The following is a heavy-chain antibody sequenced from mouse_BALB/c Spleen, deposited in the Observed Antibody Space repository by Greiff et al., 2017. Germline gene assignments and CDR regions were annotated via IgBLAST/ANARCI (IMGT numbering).Heavy chain of an antibody. J-gene: IGHJ3*01. CDR1: GYTFTSYV. CDR3: ACGYYEAWFAD. CDR2: INTYNDGT. Sequence: VQLQQSGPELVKPGASVKMSCKASGYTFTSYVMHWVKQKPGQGLEWIGYINTYNDGTKYNEKFKGKATLTSDKSSSTAYMELSSLTSEDSAVYYCACGYYEAWFADWGEGTLVTVSA. D-gene: IGHD2-3*01. V-gene: IGHV1-14*01.